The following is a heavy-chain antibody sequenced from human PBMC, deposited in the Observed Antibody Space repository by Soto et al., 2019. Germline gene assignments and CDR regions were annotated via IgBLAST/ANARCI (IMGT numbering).Heavy chain of an antibody. V-gene: IGHV4-4*02. J-gene: IGHJ1*01. CDR1: GGSISSSNW. Sequence: QVQLQESGPGLVKPSGTLSLTCAVSGGSISSSNWWSWVRQPPGKGLEWIGEIYHSGSTNYNPSLKSRVNISVDKSKNQFSLKMSSVTAADTAVYYCARDRVAVAGSGYFQHWGQGTLVTVSS. CDR3: ARDRVAVAGSGYFQH. CDR2: IYHSGST. D-gene: IGHD6-19*01.